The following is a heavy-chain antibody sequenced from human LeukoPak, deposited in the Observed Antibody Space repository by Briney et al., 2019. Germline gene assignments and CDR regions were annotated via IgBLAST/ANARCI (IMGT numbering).Heavy chain of an antibody. J-gene: IGHJ4*02. CDR1: GYTFTSYY. D-gene: IGHD5-18*01. CDR3: AKDREEYVDTAWLDY. Sequence: ASVKVSCKASGYTFTSYYIHWVRQAPGQGLEWMGLINPSGGSTNYAQKFQGRVTMTRDTSTSTVYMELSSLRAEDTAVYYCAKDREEYVDTAWLDYWGQGTLVTVSS. V-gene: IGHV1-46*01. CDR2: INPSGGST.